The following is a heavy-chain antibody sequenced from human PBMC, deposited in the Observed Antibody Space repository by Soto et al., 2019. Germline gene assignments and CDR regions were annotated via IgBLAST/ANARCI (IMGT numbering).Heavy chain of an antibody. V-gene: IGHV1-69*13. CDR2: IIPIFGTA. D-gene: IGHD2-2*01. CDR1: GGTFSSYA. Sequence: GASVKVSCKASGGTFSSYAIGWVRQAPGQGPGWMGGIIPIFGTANYAQKFQGRVTITADESTSTAYMELSSLRSEDTAVYYCARSTTITYSSDIVVVPAATRSPPRYGMDVWGQGTTVTVSS. J-gene: IGHJ6*02. CDR3: ARSTTITYSSDIVVVPAATRSPPRYGMDV.